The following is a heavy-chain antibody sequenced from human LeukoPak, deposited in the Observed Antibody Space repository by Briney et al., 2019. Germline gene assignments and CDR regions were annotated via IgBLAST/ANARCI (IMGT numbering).Heavy chain of an antibody. D-gene: IGHD3-10*01. CDR2: ISYDGSNK. J-gene: IGHJ4*02. Sequence: GGSLRLSCAASGFTFSSYAMHWVRQAPGKGLEWVAVISYDGSNKYYADSVKGRFTISRDNSKNTLYLQMNSLRAEDTAVYYCARDPLLGPGSTYYFDYWGQGTLVTVSS. CDR3: ARDPLLGPGSTYYFDY. CDR1: GFTFSSYA. V-gene: IGHV3-30-3*01.